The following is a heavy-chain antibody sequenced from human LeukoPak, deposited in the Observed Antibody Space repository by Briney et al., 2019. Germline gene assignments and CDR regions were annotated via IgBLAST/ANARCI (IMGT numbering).Heavy chain of an antibody. CDR1: GFSFSNYN. D-gene: IGHD2-2*01. Sequence: PGGALRLSCAASGFSFSNYNINWIRQAPGKGLEWVSSISNGSTYIYYADLVRCRFTISRDNAKDSLFLQMNSLRAEDTVVYYCARVSCRTPSCYELHFDYWGQGTLVTVSS. CDR2: ISNGSTYI. J-gene: IGHJ4*02. CDR3: ARVSCRTPSCYELHFDY. V-gene: IGHV3-21*01.